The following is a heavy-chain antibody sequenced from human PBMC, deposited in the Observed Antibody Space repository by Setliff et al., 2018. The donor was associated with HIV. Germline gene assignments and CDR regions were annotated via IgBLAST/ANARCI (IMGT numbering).Heavy chain of an antibody. CDR2: ISAYNGNT. CDR3: ARLGSGWSDSYYYAMDV. CDR1: GYTFTSYG. D-gene: IGHD6-19*01. V-gene: IGHV1-18*01. Sequence: GASVKVSCKASGYTFTSYGISWVRQAPGQGLEWMGWISAYNGNTNYAQNFQGRVTMTIDTSTSTAYMELRSLRSDDTAVYFCARLGSGWSDSYYYAMDVWGQGTTVTVSS. J-gene: IGHJ6*02.